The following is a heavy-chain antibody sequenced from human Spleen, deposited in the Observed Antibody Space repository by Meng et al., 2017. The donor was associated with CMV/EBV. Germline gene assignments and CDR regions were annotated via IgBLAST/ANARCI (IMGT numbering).Heavy chain of an antibody. Sequence: GESLKISCAASGFTFSSCEMNWVRQAPGKGLEWVSYISSSGNTIYYADSVKGRFAISRDNAKNSLYLQMNSLRAEDTAVYYCASLYCSSTSCYSNYFDYWGQGTLVTVSS. CDR3: ASLYCSSTSCYSNYFDY. J-gene: IGHJ4*02. V-gene: IGHV3-48*03. CDR1: GFTFSSCE. CDR2: ISSSGNTI. D-gene: IGHD2-2*01.